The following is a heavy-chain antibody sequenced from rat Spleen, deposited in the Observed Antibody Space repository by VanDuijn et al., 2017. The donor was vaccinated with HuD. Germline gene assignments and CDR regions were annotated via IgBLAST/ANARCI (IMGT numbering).Heavy chain of an antibody. CDR2: ITTGGSNT. D-gene: IGHD1-2*01. J-gene: IGHJ4*01. CDR3: ARHGVAAISGALMEA. V-gene: IGHV5S14*01. Sequence: EVQLVESGGALVQPGRSLKLSCTGSGITYSNYVMAWVRQTPTKGLEWVASITTGGSNTYYRDSVKGRFTISRDNAKNTQYLQMDSLRSEDTATYYCARHGVAAISGALMEAWGQGASVTVSS. CDR1: GITYSNYV.